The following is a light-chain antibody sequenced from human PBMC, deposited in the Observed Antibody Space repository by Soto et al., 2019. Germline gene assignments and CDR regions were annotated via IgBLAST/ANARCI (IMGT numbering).Light chain of an antibody. CDR3: ATWDDSLSGVV. CDR1: SSNIGINY. J-gene: IGLJ2*01. CDR2: RNN. Sequence: QPVLTQPPSTSGTPGQRVTISCSGSSSNIGINYVYWYQQLPGTAPKLLIYRNNQRPSGVPDRFSGSKSGTSASLAISGLRSEDEADYHCATWDDSLSGVVFGGGTKLTVL. V-gene: IGLV1-47*01.